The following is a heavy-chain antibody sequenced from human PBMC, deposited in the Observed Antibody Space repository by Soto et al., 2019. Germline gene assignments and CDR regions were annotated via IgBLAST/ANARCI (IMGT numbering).Heavy chain of an antibody. V-gene: IGHV3-23*01. Sequence: GGSLRLCCAAAGGTCVSYGGSWVLQAPGKGLEWVAVISSNVINKYYADSVKGRFTISRDNSKNTLYLQMNSLRAEDTAVYYCAKGVRRELRRAFAIWGHRTMVTVSS. J-gene: IGHJ3*02. CDR3: AKGVRRELRRAFAI. CDR2: ISSNVINK. D-gene: IGHD1-26*01. CDR1: GGTCVSYG.